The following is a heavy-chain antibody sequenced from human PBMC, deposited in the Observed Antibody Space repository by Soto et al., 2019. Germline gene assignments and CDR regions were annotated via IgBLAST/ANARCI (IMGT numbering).Heavy chain of an antibody. Sequence: QVQLQEAGPGLVKPSQTLSLTCTVSGGSISSGGYYWSWIRQHPGKCLARIGYIYYSGSTYYNPSLKSRVTISVDTSKNQFSLKLSSVTAADTAVYYCAREGAGYCSSTSCDNYYYYGMDVWGQGTTVTVSS. CDR2: IYYSGST. D-gene: IGHD2-2*01. CDR3: AREGAGYCSSTSCDNYYYYGMDV. V-gene: IGHV4-31*03. CDR1: GGSISSGGYY. J-gene: IGHJ6*02.